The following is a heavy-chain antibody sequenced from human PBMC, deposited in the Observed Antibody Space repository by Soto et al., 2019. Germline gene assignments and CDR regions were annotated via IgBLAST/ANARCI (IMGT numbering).Heavy chain of an antibody. V-gene: IGHV2-5*02. CDR1: GFSLSTRGVG. J-gene: IGHJ5*02. Sequence: QITLKASGPTLVKPTQTLTLNCTFSGFSLSTRGVGVGWIRQPPGKALEWLALIYWADDKRYSPSLKSRLTITKDTSKNQGVLTITNMEPVDTATYYCAHRYTWNWFDPWGQGTLVTVSS. CDR3: AHRYTWNWFDP. CDR2: IYWADDK. D-gene: IGHD1-20*01.